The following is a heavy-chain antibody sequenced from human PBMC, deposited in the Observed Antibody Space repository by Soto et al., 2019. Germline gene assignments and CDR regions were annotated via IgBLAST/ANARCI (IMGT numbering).Heavy chain of an antibody. V-gene: IGHV1-18*01. J-gene: IGHJ5*02. CDR1: GYTFTSYG. CDR3: AKDSGYNYGYFRWFDP. Sequence: ASVKLSCKASGYTFTSYGISLVRQAPGQGLEWMGWISAYNGNTNYAQKLQGRVTMTTDTSTSTAYMELRSLRSDDTAVYYCAKDSGYNYGYFRWFDPWGQGTLVTVSS. D-gene: IGHD5-18*01. CDR2: ISAYNGNT.